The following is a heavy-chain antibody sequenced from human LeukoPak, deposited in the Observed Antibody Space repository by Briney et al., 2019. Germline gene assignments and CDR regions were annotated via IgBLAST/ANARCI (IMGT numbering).Heavy chain of an antibody. J-gene: IGHJ4*02. CDR1: GFTFDDYG. Sequence: PGGSLRLSCAASGFTFDDYGMSWVRQAPGKGLEWVSLITRSGGSTYYADSVKGQFTISRGTSKNTLFLQMSSLGVEDTAVYYCAKGDNSGQFYFDCWGQGTLVTVSS. CDR3: AKGDNSGQFYFDC. D-gene: IGHD3-22*01. V-gene: IGHV3-23*01. CDR2: ITRSGGST.